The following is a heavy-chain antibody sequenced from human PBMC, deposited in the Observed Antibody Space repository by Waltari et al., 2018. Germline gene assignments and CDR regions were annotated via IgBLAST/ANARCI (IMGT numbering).Heavy chain of an antibody. J-gene: IGHJ4*02. CDR1: GYTFTDSY. D-gene: IGHD6-19*01. CDR3: ATSSVSYFDY. Sequence: TVKISCKVSGYTFTDSYMHWVQQAPGKWLEWMGLVDPEDGETIYAEKFQGRVTITADTSTDTAYMELSSLRSEDTAVYYCATSSVSYFDYWGQGTLVTVSS. CDR2: VDPEDGET. V-gene: IGHV1-69-2*01.